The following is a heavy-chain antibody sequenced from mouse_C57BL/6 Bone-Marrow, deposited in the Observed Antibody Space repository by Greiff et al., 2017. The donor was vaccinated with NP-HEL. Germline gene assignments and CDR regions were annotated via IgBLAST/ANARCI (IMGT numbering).Heavy chain of an antibody. J-gene: IGHJ3*01. V-gene: IGHV1-53*01. CDR3: ARGTGTWPWFAY. CDR2: INPSNGGT. D-gene: IGHD4-1*01. Sequence: QVQLQQPGTELVKPGASVKLSCKASGYTFTSYWMHWVKQRPGQGLEWIGNINPSNGGTNYNEKFKSKATLTVDKSSSTAYMQLSSLTSEDSAVCYCARGTGTWPWFAYWGQGTLVTVSA. CDR1: GYTFTSYW.